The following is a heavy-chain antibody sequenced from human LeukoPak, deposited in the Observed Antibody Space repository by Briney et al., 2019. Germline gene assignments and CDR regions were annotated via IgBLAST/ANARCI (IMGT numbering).Heavy chain of an antibody. CDR2: ISGSGGNT. J-gene: IGHJ2*01. CDR3: AKEGDGYNSGYFDL. D-gene: IGHD5-24*01. V-gene: IGHV3-23*01. Sequence: GGSLRLSCAASGFTFSSYAMSWVRQAPGKGLEWVSAISGSGGNTYYTDSVKGRFTISRDNSKNTLFLQMNSLRAEDTAVYYCAKEGDGYNSGYFDLWGRGTLVTVSS. CDR1: GFTFSSYA.